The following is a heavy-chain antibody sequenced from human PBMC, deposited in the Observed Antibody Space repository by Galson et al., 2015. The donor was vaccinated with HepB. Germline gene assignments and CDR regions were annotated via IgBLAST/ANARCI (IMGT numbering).Heavy chain of an antibody. V-gene: IGHV3-15*07. CDR2: IKSKTDGGTT. CDR3: TTADENSSVWYFDY. Sequence: LRLSCAASGFTFSNAWMNWVRQAPGKGLEWVGRIKSKTDGGTTDYAAPVKGRFTISRDDSKNTLYLQMNSLKTEDTAVYYCTTADENSSVWYFDYWGQGTLVTVSS. CDR1: GFTFSNAW. J-gene: IGHJ4*02. D-gene: IGHD3-10*01.